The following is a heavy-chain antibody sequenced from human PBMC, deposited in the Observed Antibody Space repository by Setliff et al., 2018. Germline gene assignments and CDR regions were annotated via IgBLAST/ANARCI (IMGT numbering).Heavy chain of an antibody. V-gene: IGHV1-18*01. Sequence: ASVKVSCKATDYTFLSYGLRWVRQAPGQGLEWMGWIAPYTGKTDYAQNFQGRVTLTSFTAADTAVYYCARAHTWSLPNDNSGYPCWFDPWGQGTLVTVSS. CDR1: DYTFLSYG. J-gene: IGHJ5*02. CDR3: GYPCWFDP. CDR2: IAPYTGKT. D-gene: IGHD3-22*01.